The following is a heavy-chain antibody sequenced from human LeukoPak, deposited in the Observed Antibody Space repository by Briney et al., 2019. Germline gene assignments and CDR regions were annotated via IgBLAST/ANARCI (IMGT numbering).Heavy chain of an antibody. J-gene: IGHJ4*02. CDR3: AKGYRSHLLILLDY. CDR2: INPNSGGT. Sequence: ASVKVSCKASAYTFTGYYMHWVRQAPGQGLEWMGWINPNSGGTNYAQKFQGRVTMTRDTSISTAYMDLSRLRAADTALYYCAKGYRSHLLILLDYWGQGTLVTVSS. V-gene: IGHV1-2*02. CDR1: AYTFTGYY. D-gene: IGHD3-10*01.